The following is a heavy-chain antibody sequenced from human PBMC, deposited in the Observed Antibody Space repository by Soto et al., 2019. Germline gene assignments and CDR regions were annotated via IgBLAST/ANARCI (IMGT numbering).Heavy chain of an antibody. Sequence: PGDSLKISCKGSGYSFTSYWIGWVRQMPGKGLEWMGIIYPGDSDTRYSPSFQGQVTISADKSISTAYLQWSSLKASDTAMYYCARPKGDYYGSSGYSVGGAFDIWGKGMLVTVSS. V-gene: IGHV5-51*01. J-gene: IGHJ3*02. D-gene: IGHD3-22*01. CDR3: ARPKGDYYGSSGYSVGGAFDI. CDR1: GYSFTSYW. CDR2: IYPGDSDT.